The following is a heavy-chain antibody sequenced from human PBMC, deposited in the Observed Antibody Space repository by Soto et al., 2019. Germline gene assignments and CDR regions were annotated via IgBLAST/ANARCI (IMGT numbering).Heavy chain of an antibody. CDR2: ISAYNGNT. Sequence: ASVKVSCKASGYTFTSYGISWVRQAPGQGLEWMGWISAYNGNTNYAQKLQGRVTMTTDTSTSTAYMELRSLRSDDTAVYYCAREATGTYGSLYGMDVWGQVTTVTFSS. D-gene: IGHD1-1*01. CDR1: GYTFTSYG. V-gene: IGHV1-18*04. J-gene: IGHJ6*02. CDR3: AREATGTYGSLYGMDV.